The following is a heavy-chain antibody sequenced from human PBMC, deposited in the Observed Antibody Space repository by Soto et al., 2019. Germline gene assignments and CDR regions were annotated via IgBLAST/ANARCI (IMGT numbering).Heavy chain of an antibody. D-gene: IGHD5-12*01. CDR3: ASDKDRLQLGGNYYYILDV. CDR2: IMPIFRTP. V-gene: IGHV1-69*12. Sequence: QVQLEQSGAEVKKPGSSVKVSCKASGGTFSNSAISWVRQAPGQGLEWMGGIMPIFRTPDYAQKFQGRVIITADESTSTAYMELRGLRSDDTAVYYCASDKDRLQLGGNYYYILDVWGQGTTVTVSS. J-gene: IGHJ6*02. CDR1: GGTFSNSA.